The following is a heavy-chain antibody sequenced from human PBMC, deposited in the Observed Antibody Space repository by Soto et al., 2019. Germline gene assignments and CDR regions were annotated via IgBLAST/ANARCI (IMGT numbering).Heavy chain of an antibody. V-gene: IGHV2-5*02. D-gene: IGHD2-2*01. CDR3: APAFGGTSWPNDAFDV. CDR2: IYWADDT. J-gene: IGHJ3*01. Sequence: QITLKESGHTLVKPTQTLRLTCIFSGFSFSADGVAVGWIRQPPGKALEWLALIYWADDTRYSPSLKSRLTITKDTSKNQVVLTMTNMDPVDTATYYCAPAFGGTSWPNDAFDVWGQGTVVTVSS. CDR1: GFSFSADGVA.